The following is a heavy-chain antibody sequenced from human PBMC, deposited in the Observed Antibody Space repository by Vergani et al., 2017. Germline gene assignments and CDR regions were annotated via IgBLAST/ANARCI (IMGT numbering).Heavy chain of an antibody. V-gene: IGHV3-33*06. Sequence: QVQLVESGGGVVQPGRSLRLSCAASGFTFSSYGMHWVRQAPGKGLEWVAVIWYDGSNNYYADSLKGRFTISRDNSKNTLYLQMNSLRAEDTAVYYCAKGNGYSYGYLDYWGQGTLVTVSS. CDR1: GFTFSSYG. CDR3: AKGNGYSYGYLDY. D-gene: IGHD5-18*01. CDR2: IWYDGSNN. J-gene: IGHJ4*02.